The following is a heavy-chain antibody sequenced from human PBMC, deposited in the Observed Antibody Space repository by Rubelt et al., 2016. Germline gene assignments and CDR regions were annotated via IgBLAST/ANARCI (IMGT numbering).Heavy chain of an antibody. J-gene: IGHJ6*02. Sequence: QVQLQQWGAGLLKPSETLSLTCAVYGGSFSGYYWSWIRQPPGKGLEWIGEINHSGSTNYNPSRKSRVPKSVEPSKNQFSLKLSLVTAADTAVYYCARIASSGYYYYYGMDVWGQGTTVTVSS. D-gene: IGHD3-22*01. CDR3: ARIASSGYYYYYGMDV. V-gene: IGHV4-34*01. CDR1: GGSFSGYY. CDR2: INHSGST.